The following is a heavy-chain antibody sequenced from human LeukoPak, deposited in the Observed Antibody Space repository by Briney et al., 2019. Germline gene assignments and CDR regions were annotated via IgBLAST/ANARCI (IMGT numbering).Heavy chain of an antibody. D-gene: IGHD6-6*01. V-gene: IGHV3-23*01. CDR3: AEDLIAPRPYYFDY. Sequence: PGGSPRLSCAASGFTFSSYAMSWVRQAPGKGLEWDSAISGSGGSTYYADSVKGRFTISRDNSKNTLYLQMNSLRAEDTAVYYCAEDLIAPRPYYFDYWGQGILVTVSS. CDR2: ISGSGGST. J-gene: IGHJ4*02. CDR1: GFTFSSYA.